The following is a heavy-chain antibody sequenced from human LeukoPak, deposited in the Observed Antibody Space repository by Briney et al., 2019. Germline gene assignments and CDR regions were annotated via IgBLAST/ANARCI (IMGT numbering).Heavy chain of an antibody. Sequence: ASVKVSCKVSGYTLTELSMHWVRQAPGKGLEWMGGFDPEDGETIYAQKFQGRVTMTEDASTDTAYMELSSLRSEDTAVYYCATDSRIAAAGTYYFDYWGQGTLVTVSS. V-gene: IGHV1-24*01. CDR1: GYTLTELS. CDR3: ATDSRIAAAGTYYFDY. CDR2: FDPEDGET. J-gene: IGHJ4*02. D-gene: IGHD6-13*01.